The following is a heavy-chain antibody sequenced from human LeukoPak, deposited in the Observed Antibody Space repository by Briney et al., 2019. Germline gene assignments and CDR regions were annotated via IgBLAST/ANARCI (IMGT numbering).Heavy chain of an antibody. CDR1: GGSISSYY. V-gene: IGHV4-59*01. CDR2: IYYSGST. D-gene: IGHD6-13*01. CDR3: ARDKGSWGIDY. J-gene: IGHJ4*02. Sequence: TASETLSLTCTVSGGSISSYYWSWIRQPPGKGLEWIGYIYYSGSTNYNPSLKSRVTISVDTSKNQFPLKLSSVTAADTAVYYCARDKGSWGIDYWGQGTLVTVSS.